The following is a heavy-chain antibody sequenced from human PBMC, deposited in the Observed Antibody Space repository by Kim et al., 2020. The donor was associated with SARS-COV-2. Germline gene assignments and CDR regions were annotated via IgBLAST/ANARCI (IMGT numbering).Heavy chain of an antibody. J-gene: IGHJ4*02. Sequence: SETLSLTCTVSGGSISSYYWSWIRQPPGKGLEWIGYIYYSGSTNYNPSLKSRVTISVDTSKNQFSLKLSSVTAADTAVYYCAGTVMVRGVIIAVDYWGQGTLVTVSS. CDR2: IYYSGST. CDR1: GGSISSYY. CDR3: AGTVMVRGVIIAVDY. V-gene: IGHV4-59*13. D-gene: IGHD3-10*01.